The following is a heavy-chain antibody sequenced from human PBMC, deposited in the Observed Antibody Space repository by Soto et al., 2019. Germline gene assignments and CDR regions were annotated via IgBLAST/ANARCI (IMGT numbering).Heavy chain of an antibody. J-gene: IGHJ4*02. CDR2: INAGNGNT. Sequence: QVQLVQSGAEVKKPGASVKVSCKASGYTFTSYAMHWVRQAPGQRLEWMEWINAGNGNTKYSQKFQGRVTITRDTSASTAYMELSSLRSEDTAVYYCARDHVRGASDYWGQGTLVTVSS. CDR1: GYTFTSYA. CDR3: ARDHVRGASDY. V-gene: IGHV1-3*01. D-gene: IGHD1-26*01.